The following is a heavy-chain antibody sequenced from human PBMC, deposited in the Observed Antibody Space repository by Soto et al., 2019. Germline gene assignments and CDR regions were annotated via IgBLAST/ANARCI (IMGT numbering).Heavy chain of an antibody. J-gene: IGHJ4*02. Sequence: PWGSLRLSCAASGFTFSNAWMNWVRQAPGKGLEWVGRIKSKTDGGTTDYAAPVKGRFTISRDNSKNTLYLQMNSLKTEDTAVYYCTARAQNLPPPSNYDYWGQGTLVTVSS. CDR2: IKSKTDGGTT. CDR1: GFTFSNAW. CDR3: TARAQNLPPPSNYDY. D-gene: IGHD4-4*01. V-gene: IGHV3-15*07.